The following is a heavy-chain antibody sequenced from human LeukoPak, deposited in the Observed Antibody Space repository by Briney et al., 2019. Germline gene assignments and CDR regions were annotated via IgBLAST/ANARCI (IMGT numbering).Heavy chain of an antibody. CDR2: IGGSGTRT. CDR3: ARVESWEHSRSAQDAFDM. V-gene: IGHV3-23*01. Sequence: GGTLRLSCSASGFTFTTYGMNWVRQAPGKGLEWVSGIGGSGTRTYYADSVKGRFTISRDNSKNTLYLQMNSLRDEDTAVYYCARVESWEHSRSAQDAFDMWGQGTMVTVS. J-gene: IGHJ3*02. CDR1: GFTFTTYG. D-gene: IGHD1-26*01.